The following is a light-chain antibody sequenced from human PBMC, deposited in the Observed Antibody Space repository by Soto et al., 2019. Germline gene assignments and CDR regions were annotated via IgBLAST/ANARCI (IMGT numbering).Light chain of an antibody. CDR1: SSDVGSYNL. Sequence: QSVLTQPASVSGSPGQSITISCTGTSSDVGSYNLVSWYQQHPGKAPKLMIYEGSKRPSGVSNRFSGSKSGTSASLAISGLRSEDEADYYCAAWDDSLSGYVFGTGTKVTVL. J-gene: IGLJ1*01. CDR3: AAWDDSLSGYV. CDR2: EGS. V-gene: IGLV2-14*02.